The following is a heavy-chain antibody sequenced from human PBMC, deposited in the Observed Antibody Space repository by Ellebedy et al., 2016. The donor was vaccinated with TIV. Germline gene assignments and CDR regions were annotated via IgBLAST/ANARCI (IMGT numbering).Heavy chain of an antibody. D-gene: IGHD3-16*02. CDR2: FDPEDGET. Sequence: AASVKVSCKASGGTFSSYPISWVRQAPGKGLEWMGGFDPEDGETIYAQKFQGRVTMTEDTSTDTAYMELSSLRSEDTAVYYCATLLSHLDYWGQGTLVTVSS. J-gene: IGHJ4*02. V-gene: IGHV1-24*01. CDR1: GGTFSSYP. CDR3: ATLLSHLDY.